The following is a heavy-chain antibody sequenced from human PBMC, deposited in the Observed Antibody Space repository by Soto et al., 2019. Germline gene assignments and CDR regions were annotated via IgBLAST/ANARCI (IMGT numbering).Heavy chain of an antibody. CDR1: GGTSSSYA. Sequence: QVQLVQSGAEVKKPGSSVKVSCKASGGTSSSYAISWVRQAPGQGLEWMGGIIPIFGTANYAQKFQGRVTITADESTSTAYMELSSLRSEDTAVYYCARRIMVRGVSDYYYGMDVWGQGTTVTVSS. V-gene: IGHV1-69*01. J-gene: IGHJ6*02. D-gene: IGHD3-10*01. CDR2: IIPIFGTA. CDR3: ARRIMVRGVSDYYYGMDV.